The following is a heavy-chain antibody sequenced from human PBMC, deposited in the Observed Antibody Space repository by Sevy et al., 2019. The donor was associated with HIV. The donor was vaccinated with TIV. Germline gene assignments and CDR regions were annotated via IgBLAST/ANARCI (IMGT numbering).Heavy chain of an antibody. V-gene: IGHV4-30-4*01. Sequence: LRLSCTVSGGSISTGDYYWSWIRQPPGKGLEWIGYFFYSASPHYIPSLKSRLTISVDMSKTKVYLKLSSVTAADTAVYFCARSQNVDSAPFDYWGQGALVTVSS. CDR3: ARSQNVDSAPFDY. CDR2: FFYSASP. J-gene: IGHJ4*02. D-gene: IGHD5-18*01. CDR1: GGSISTGDYY.